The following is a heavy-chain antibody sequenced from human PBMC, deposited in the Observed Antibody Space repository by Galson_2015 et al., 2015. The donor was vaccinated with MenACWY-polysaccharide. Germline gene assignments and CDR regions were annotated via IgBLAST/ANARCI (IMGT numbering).Heavy chain of an antibody. CDR3: ARADGYYDYVWGSYRHPTAFDY. CDR1: GYTFTSYG. J-gene: IGHJ4*02. V-gene: IGHV1-18*01. CDR2: ISAYNGNT. Sequence: SVKVSCKASGYTFTSYGISWVRQAPGQGLEWMGWISAYNGNTNYAQKLQGRVTMTTDTSTSTAYMELRSLRSDDTAVYYCARADGYYDYVWGSYRHPTAFDYWGQGTLVTVSS. D-gene: IGHD3-16*02.